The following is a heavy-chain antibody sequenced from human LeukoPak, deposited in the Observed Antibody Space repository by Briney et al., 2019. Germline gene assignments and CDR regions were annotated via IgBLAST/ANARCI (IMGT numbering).Heavy chain of an antibody. CDR2: IKQDGSEK. J-gene: IGHJ4*02. D-gene: IGHD6-13*01. Sequence: RSGGSLRLSCAASGFTFSSYWMSWVRQAPGKGLEWVANIKQDGSEKYYVDSVKGRFTISRDNAKNSLYLQMNSLRAEDTAVYYCARDLYSSSWYGVTPYFDYWGQGTLVTVSS. V-gene: IGHV3-7*01. CDR1: GFTFSSYW. CDR3: ARDLYSSSWYGVTPYFDY.